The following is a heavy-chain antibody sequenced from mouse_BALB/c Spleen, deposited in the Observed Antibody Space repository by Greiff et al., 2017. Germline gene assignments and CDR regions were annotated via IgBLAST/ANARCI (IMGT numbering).Heavy chain of an antibody. CDR1: GFTFSDYY. J-gene: IGHJ3*01. CDR2: ISDGGSYT. CDR3: ARDQEFAY. D-gene: IGHD3-2*02. Sequence: EVMLVESGGGLVKPGGSLKLSCAASGFTFSDYYMYWVRQTPEKRLEWVATISDGGSYTYYPDSVKGRFTISRDNAKNNLYLQMSSLKSEDTAMYYCARDQEFAYWGQGTLVTVSA. V-gene: IGHV5-4*02.